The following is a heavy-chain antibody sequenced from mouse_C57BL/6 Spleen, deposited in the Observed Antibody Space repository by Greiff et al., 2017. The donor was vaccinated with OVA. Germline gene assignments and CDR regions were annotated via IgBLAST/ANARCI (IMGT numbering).Heavy chain of an antibody. V-gene: IGHV1-26*01. J-gene: IGHJ3*01. CDR3: AREDDYRPFAY. CDR1: GYTFTDYY. CDR2: INPNNGGT. D-gene: IGHD2-4*01. Sequence: EVQLQQSGPELVKPGASVKISCKASGYTFTDYYMNWVKQSHGKSLEWIGDINPNNGGTSYNQKFKGKATLTVDKSSSTAYMELRSLTSEDSAVYYCAREDDYRPFAYWGQGTLVTVSA.